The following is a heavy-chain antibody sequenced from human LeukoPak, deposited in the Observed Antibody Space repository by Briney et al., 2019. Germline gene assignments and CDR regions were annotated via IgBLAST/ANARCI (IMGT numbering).Heavy chain of an antibody. Sequence: GGSLRLSCAASGFTFSSYAMSWVRQAPGKGLEWVSAISGSGGSTYYADSVKGRFTISRDNAKNSLYLQMNSLRAEDTAVYYCAREDYRYYFDYWGQGTLVTVSS. CDR1: GFTFSSYA. D-gene: IGHD4/OR15-4a*01. CDR3: AREDYRYYFDY. V-gene: IGHV3-23*01. J-gene: IGHJ4*02. CDR2: ISGSGGST.